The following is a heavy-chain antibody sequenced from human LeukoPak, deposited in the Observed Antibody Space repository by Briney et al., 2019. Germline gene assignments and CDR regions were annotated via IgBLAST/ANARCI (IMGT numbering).Heavy chain of an antibody. CDR3: AKCHLGYYYDSSGYLTYYFDY. CDR2: ISGSGGST. D-gene: IGHD3-22*01. V-gene: IGHV3-23*01. J-gene: IGHJ4*02. Sequence: TGGSLRLXCAASGFTFSSYAMSWVRQAPGKGLESVSAISGSGGSTYCADSVKGRFTISRDNSKNTLYLQMNSLRAEDTAVYYCAKCHLGYYYDSSGYLTYYFDYWGQGTLVTVSS. CDR1: GFTFSSYA.